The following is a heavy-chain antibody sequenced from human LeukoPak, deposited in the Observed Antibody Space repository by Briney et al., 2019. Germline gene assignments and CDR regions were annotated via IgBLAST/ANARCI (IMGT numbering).Heavy chain of an antibody. Sequence: PGGSLRLSCAASGFTFSSYGMHWVRQAPGKGLEWVAFIRYDGSNKYYADSVKGRFTISGDNSKSTLYLQMNSLRAEDTAVYYCAKDRRIYYGSGSYHPFDYWGQGTLVTVSS. CDR1: GFTFSSYG. CDR3: AKDRRIYYGSGSYHPFDY. J-gene: IGHJ4*02. CDR2: IRYDGSNK. V-gene: IGHV3-30*02. D-gene: IGHD3-10*01.